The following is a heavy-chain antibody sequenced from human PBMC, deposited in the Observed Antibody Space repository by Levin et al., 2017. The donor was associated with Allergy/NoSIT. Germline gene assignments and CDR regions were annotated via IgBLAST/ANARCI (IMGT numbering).Heavy chain of an antibody. CDR2: ISYDGSNK. J-gene: IGHJ4*02. V-gene: IGHV3-30*04. D-gene: IGHD6-19*01. Sequence: GGSLRLSCAASGFTFSSYTIQWVRQAPGKGLEWLAVISYDGSNKYYADSVKGRFTISRDNSKNTLYLQMNSLRPEDTAIYYCARDLLAGTGGDYWGQGTLVTVSS. CDR1: GFTFSSYT. CDR3: ARDLLAGTGGDY.